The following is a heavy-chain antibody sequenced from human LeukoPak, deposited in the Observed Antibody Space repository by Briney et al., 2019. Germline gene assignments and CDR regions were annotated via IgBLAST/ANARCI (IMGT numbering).Heavy chain of an antibody. CDR1: GGTFSSYA. V-gene: IGHV1-3*01. CDR3: ARDCSGGSCYPDYYYYGMDV. J-gene: IGHJ6*02. CDR2: INAGNGNT. Sequence: ASVKVSCKASGGTFSSYAMHWVRQAPGQRLEWMGWINAGNGNTKYSQKFQGRVTITRDTSASTAYMELSSLRSEDTAVYYCARDCSGGSCYPDYYYYGMDVWGQGTTVTVSS. D-gene: IGHD2-15*01.